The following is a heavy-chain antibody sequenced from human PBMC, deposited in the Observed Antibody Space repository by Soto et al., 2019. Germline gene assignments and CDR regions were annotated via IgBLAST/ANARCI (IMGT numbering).Heavy chain of an antibody. CDR3: ARGGVSTRTFDY. D-gene: IGHD3-3*01. V-gene: IGHV5-51*01. CDR2: SYPSDSDT. J-gene: IGHJ4*02. Sequence: GESLKISCKGSGYYFAVYLIAWVRQMPGKGLELRRISYPSDSDTRYRPSFQGQVTVSSDNSISAAYLQWGGLRAWGTAYYYRARGGVSTRTFDYWGQGTPVTVSS. CDR1: GYYFAVYL.